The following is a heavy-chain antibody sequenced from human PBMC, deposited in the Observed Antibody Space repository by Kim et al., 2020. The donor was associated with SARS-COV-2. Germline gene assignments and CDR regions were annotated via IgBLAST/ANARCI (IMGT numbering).Heavy chain of an antibody. V-gene: IGHV4-34*01. J-gene: IGHJ3*02. Sequence: SETLSLTCAVYGGSFSGYYWSWIRQPPGKGLEWIGEINHSGSTNYNPSLKSRVTITVDTSKNQFSLKLSSVTAADTAAYYCAGVRTAAGNAFDIWGQGT. CDR2: INHSGST. CDR1: GGSFSGYY. D-gene: IGHD6-13*01. CDR3: AGVRTAAGNAFDI.